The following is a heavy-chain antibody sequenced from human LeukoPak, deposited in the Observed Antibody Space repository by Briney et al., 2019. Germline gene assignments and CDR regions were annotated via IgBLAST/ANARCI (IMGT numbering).Heavy chain of an antibody. J-gene: IGHJ4*02. D-gene: IGHD2-2*01. CDR3: ARERAYCSSTSCYGGFDY. CDR1: GYTFTSYG. Sequence: ASVKVSCKASGYTFTSYGISWVRQAPGQGLEWMGWINPNSGGTNYAQKFQGRVTMTRDTSISTAYMELSRLRSDDTAVYYCARERAYCSSTSCYGGFDYWGQGTLVTVSS. CDR2: INPNSGGT. V-gene: IGHV1-2*02.